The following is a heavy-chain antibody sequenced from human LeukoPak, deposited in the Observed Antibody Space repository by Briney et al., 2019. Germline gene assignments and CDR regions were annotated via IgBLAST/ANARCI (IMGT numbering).Heavy chain of an antibody. J-gene: IGHJ4*02. CDR3: ARVSARGYDY. Sequence: GGSLRLSCAASGFMFDTYIMTWVRQAPGKGLEWISYINSINAVYYTDSVQGRFNISRDNAKNSLYLQMNSLRVEDTAMYYCARVSARGYDYWGRGTLVTVSS. D-gene: IGHD5-18*01. V-gene: IGHV3-48*01. CDR1: GFMFDTYI. CDR2: INSINAV.